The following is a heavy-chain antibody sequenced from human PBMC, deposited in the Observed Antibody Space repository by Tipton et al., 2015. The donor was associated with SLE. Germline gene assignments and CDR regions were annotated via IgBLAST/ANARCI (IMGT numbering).Heavy chain of an antibody. V-gene: IGHV4-59*01. D-gene: IGHD1-26*01. Sequence: TLSLTCTVSGGSISSYYWSWIRQPPGKGLEWIGYIYYSGSTNYNPSLKSRVTMSVDTSKNQFSLKLSSVTAADTAIYYCASNSGTYYYYYMDVWGKGTTVIVSS. CDR3: ASNSGTYYYYYMDV. CDR1: GGSISSYY. CDR2: IYYSGST. J-gene: IGHJ6*03.